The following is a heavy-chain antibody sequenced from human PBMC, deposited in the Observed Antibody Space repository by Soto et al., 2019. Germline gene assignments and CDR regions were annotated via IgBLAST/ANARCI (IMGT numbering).Heavy chain of an antibody. J-gene: IGHJ4*02. Sequence: SETLSLTCAVYGGSFSGYYWSWIRQPPGKGLEWIGEINHSGSTNYNPSLKSRVTISVDTSKNQFSLKLSSVTAADTAVYYCARSWCSSTSCYAWFDYWGQGTLVIVSS. V-gene: IGHV4-34*01. CDR1: GGSFSGYY. CDR2: INHSGST. D-gene: IGHD2-2*01. CDR3: ARSWCSSTSCYAWFDY.